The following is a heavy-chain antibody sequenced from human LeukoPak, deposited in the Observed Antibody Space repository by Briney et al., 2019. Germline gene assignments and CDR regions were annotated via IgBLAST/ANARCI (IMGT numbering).Heavy chain of an antibody. J-gene: IGHJ4*02. Sequence: PSETLSLTCTVSGGSISSYYWSWIRQPPGKGLEWIGYTHYSGTNYNPSLKSRVTISADTSKNQFSLKLSSVTAADTAVYYCARGISYYDSSGIDYWGQGTPVTVSS. CDR1: GGSISSYY. D-gene: IGHD3-22*01. CDR3: ARGISYYDSSGIDY. V-gene: IGHV4-59*01. CDR2: THYSGT.